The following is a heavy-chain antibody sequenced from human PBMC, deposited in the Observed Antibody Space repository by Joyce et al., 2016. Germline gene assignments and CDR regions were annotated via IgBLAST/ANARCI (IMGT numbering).Heavy chain of an antibody. D-gene: IGHD6-19*01. CDR1: GYTFTSYC. Sequence: QAQLVQSGAEVKKPGDSVKVSCKSSGYTFTSYCIIWVRQAPGQGLEWLGWISAYTGKTNYSQKLKGRVTRTKDTSTSTAYMEMRSLRSDDTAVYYCAINGHNSGWYPSCYWGQGTLVTVSS. CDR2: ISAYTGKT. V-gene: IGHV1-18*01. CDR3: AINGHNSGWYPSCY. J-gene: IGHJ4*02.